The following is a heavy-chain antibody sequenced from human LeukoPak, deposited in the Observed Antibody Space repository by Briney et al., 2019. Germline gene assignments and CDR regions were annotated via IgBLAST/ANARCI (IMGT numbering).Heavy chain of an antibody. Sequence: SVKVSCKASGGTFSSYAISWVRQAPGQGLEWMGGIIPIFGTANYAQKFQGRVFMTTDTSTSTAYMELTSLRSDDTAVYYCARDRASGSYYVDYWGQGTLVTVSS. CDR1: GGTFSSYA. V-gene: IGHV1-69*05. J-gene: IGHJ4*02. CDR3: ARDRASGSYYVDY. D-gene: IGHD1-26*01. CDR2: IIPIFGTA.